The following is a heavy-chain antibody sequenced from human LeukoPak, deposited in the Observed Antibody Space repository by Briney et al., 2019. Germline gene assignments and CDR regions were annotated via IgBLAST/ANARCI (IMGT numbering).Heavy chain of an antibody. D-gene: IGHD4-17*01. CDR2: TTHDGRT. CDR3: APIYGDYSDFDY. V-gene: IGHV4-34*01. CDR1: GGSSSHYC. Sequence: PSETLSLTCGVYGGSSSHYCWSWIRQPPGKGLEWIGETTHDGRTNYSPSLRGRATISKDTSKSQFSLKLRSVTAADTAVYYCAPIYGDYSDFDYWGQGALVTVSS. J-gene: IGHJ4*02.